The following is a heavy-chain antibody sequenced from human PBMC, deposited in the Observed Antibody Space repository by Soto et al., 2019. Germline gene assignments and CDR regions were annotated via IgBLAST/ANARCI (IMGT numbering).Heavy chain of an antibody. CDR3: ARVGGVAARTFDY. Sequence: PSETLSLTCTVSGGSISPFYWSWVRQPPGKGLEWIGYLYYSGNTNYNPSLKSRVTISVDASKNQVSLRLTSVTAADTAVYYCARVGGVAARTFDYWGPGTVVTVSS. J-gene: IGHJ4*02. V-gene: IGHV4-59*01. CDR1: GGSISPFY. D-gene: IGHD2-15*01. CDR2: LYYSGNT.